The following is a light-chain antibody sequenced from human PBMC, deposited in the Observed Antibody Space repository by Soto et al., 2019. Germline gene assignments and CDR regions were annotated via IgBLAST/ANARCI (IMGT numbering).Light chain of an antibody. CDR2: DVS. CDR3: CSYAGSYTYV. V-gene: IGLV2-11*01. Sequence: QSALTQPRSVSGSPGQSVTISCTGTSSDVGGYNYVSWYQYHPGRAPKLLIYDVSRRPSGVPDRFSASNSGKTASLTISGLQAEDEADYYCCSYAGSYTYVFGTGTKLTVL. J-gene: IGLJ1*01. CDR1: SSDVGGYNY.